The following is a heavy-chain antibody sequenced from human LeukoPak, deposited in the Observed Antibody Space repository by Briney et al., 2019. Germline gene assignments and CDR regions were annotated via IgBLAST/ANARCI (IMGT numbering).Heavy chain of an antibody. D-gene: IGHD6-13*01. Sequence: GGSLRLSCAASGFTFDDYAMHWVRQAPGKGLEWVSGISWNSGSIGYADSVKGRFTISRDNAKNSLYLQMNSLRAEDTALYYCAKGDGRYGRDSSSPDWGQGTLVTVSS. CDR1: GFTFDDYA. CDR2: ISWNSGSI. V-gene: IGHV3-9*01. J-gene: IGHJ4*02. CDR3: AKGDGRYGRDSSSPD.